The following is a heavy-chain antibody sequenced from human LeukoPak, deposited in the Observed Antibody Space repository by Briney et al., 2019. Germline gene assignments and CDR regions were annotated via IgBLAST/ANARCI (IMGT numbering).Heavy chain of an antibody. CDR1: GFTFSDSY. V-gene: IGHV3-33*08. Sequence: GGSLRLSCAASGFTFSDSYMSWIRQAPGKGLEWVAVIWYDGSNKYYADSVKGRFTISRDNSENTLYLQMNSLRAEDTAVYYCARGPSSGNWFDPWGQGTLVTVSS. CDR3: ARGPSSGNWFDP. D-gene: IGHD6-19*01. CDR2: IWYDGSNK. J-gene: IGHJ5*02.